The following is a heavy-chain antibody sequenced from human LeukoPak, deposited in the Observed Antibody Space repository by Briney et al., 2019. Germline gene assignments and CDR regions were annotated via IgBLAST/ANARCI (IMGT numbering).Heavy chain of an antibody. D-gene: IGHD3-10*01. CDR2: IIPIFGTA. J-gene: IGHJ4*02. CDR1: GGTFSSYA. Sequence: SAKVSCKASGGTFSSYAISWVRQAPGQGLEWMGGIIPIFGTANYAQKFQGRVTITADESTSTAYMELSSLRSEDTAVYYCARCPYYYGSGSKTPQYYFDYWGQGTLVTVSS. V-gene: IGHV1-69*13. CDR3: ARCPYYYGSGSKTPQYYFDY.